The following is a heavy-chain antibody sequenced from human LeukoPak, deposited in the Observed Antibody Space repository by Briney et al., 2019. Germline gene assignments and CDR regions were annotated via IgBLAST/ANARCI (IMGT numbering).Heavy chain of an antibody. CDR2: ISRNGGST. D-gene: IGHD6-13*01. V-gene: IGHV3-64*02. J-gene: IGHJ4*02. CDR3: ARQAAGVVY. Sequence: GGSLRLACAASGVTFSTFAMQWVCQAPGKRLEYVSGISRNGGSTYYADSVKGRFTISRDNSKNTLYLQMGRPRAEDVAVYYCARQAAGVVYWGQGTLVTVYS. CDR1: GVTFSTFA.